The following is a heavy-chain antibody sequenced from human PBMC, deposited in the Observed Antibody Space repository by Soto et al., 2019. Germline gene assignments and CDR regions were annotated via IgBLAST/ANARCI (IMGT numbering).Heavy chain of an antibody. D-gene: IGHD2-2*01. V-gene: IGHV3-15*01. Sequence: GGSLRLSCAASGFTFSNAWMSWVRQAPGKGLEWVGRIKSKTDGGTTGYAAPVKGRFTISRDDSKNTLYLQMNSLKTEDTAVYYCTTGWDIVVVPAARDAFDIWGQGTMVTVSS. CDR3: TTGWDIVVVPAARDAFDI. CDR1: GFTFSNAW. CDR2: IKSKTDGGTT. J-gene: IGHJ3*02.